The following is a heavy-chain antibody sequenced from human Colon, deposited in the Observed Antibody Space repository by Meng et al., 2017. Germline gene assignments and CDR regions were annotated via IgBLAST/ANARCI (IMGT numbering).Heavy chain of an antibody. CDR2: IYWDDDK. D-gene: IGHD7-27*01. V-gene: IGHV2-5*02. CDR1: GFALSGVT. CDR3: ARARELWGRPLPSPFDY. Sequence: QITLKESGPTLVKPTQTLTLTCHISGFALSGVTVAWIRQPPGKALECLAVIYWDDDKRYRPSLESRLTITKDTSKNQVVLTMTNVDPVDTATYYCARARELWGRPLPSPFDYWGPGTLVTVSS. J-gene: IGHJ4*02.